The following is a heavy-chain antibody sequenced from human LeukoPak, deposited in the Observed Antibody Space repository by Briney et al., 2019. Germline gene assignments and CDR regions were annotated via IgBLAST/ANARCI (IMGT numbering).Heavy chain of an antibody. CDR2: VSTNGGAT. CDR3: ARGGVTIFGAVPYV. CDR1: GFTFSNYA. D-gene: IGHD3-3*01. Sequence: GGSLRLSCAASGFTFSNYAMHWGRQAPGKGLEYVSAVSTNGGATHYANSVKGRFTISRDNSKNMLWLQMGSLRAEDMAVYYCARGGVTIFGAVPYVWGQGTTVTVSS. V-gene: IGHV3-64*01. J-gene: IGHJ6*02.